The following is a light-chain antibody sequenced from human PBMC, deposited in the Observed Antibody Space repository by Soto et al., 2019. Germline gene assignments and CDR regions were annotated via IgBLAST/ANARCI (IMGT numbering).Light chain of an antibody. CDR3: QQRSNWLIT. Sequence: EIVLTQSPATLSLSPGERATLSCRASQSVRHYLAWYQQKPGQAPRLLIYDASNRATGIPARFSGSGSGTDFTLTISSLEPEHFAVYYCQQRSNWLITFGQGTRLEIK. CDR1: QSVRHY. J-gene: IGKJ5*01. CDR2: DAS. V-gene: IGKV3-11*01.